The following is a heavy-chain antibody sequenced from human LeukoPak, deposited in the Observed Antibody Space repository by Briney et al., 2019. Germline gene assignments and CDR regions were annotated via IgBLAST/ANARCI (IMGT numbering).Heavy chain of an antibody. J-gene: IGHJ4*02. CDR1: GDSISSSTYY. CDR2: VSHTGTT. Sequence: ASETLSLTCIVSGDSISSSTYYWAWIRQPPGKGLEWIGSVSHTGTTYYKPSLKSRVTISVDKSKNQFSLKLSSVTAADTAVYYCARHGAKYYFDYWGQGTLVTVSS. D-gene: IGHD3-16*01. CDR3: ARHGAKYYFDY. V-gene: IGHV4-39*01.